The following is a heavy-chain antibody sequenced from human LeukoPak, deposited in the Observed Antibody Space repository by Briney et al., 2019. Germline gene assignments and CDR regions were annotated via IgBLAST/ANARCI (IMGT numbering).Heavy chain of an antibody. CDR2: ISYDGSNK. Sequence: GRSLRLSCAASGFTFSSYGMHWVRQAPGKGLEWVAVISYDGSNKYYADSVKGRFTISRDNSKNTLYLQMNSLRAEDTAVYYCAKDWDYYCSGGSCYSHAFDYWGQGTLVTVSS. J-gene: IGHJ4*02. CDR1: GFTFSSYG. D-gene: IGHD2-15*01. CDR3: AKDWDYYCSGGSCYSHAFDY. V-gene: IGHV3-30*18.